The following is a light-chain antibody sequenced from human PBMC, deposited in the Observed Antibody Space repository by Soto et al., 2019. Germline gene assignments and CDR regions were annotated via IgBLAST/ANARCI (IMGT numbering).Light chain of an antibody. CDR3: TSYAGSNYV. V-gene: IGLV2-8*01. CDR2: EVS. CDR1: SSDVGGYNY. Sequence: QSALTQPPSASGSPGQSVTISCTGSSSDVGGYNYVSWYQQHPGKAPKLMIYEVSARPSGVPVRFSGSKSGNTASLTVSGLQAEDEADYYCTSYAGSNYVFGTGTKLTVL. J-gene: IGLJ1*01.